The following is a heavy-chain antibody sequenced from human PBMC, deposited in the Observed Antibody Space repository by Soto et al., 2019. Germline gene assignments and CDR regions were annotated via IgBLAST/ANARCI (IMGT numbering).Heavy chain of an antibody. CDR3: TRGSELLRRRYYYYGMDV. CDR2: IRSKAYGGTT. V-gene: IGHV3-49*03. CDR1: GFTFGDYA. D-gene: IGHD2-2*01. J-gene: IGHJ6*02. Sequence: GGSLRLSCTASGFTFGDYAMSWFRQAPGKGLEWVGFIRSKAYGGTTEYAASVKGRFTISRDDSKSIAYLQMNSLKTEDTAVYYCTRGSELLRRRYYYYGMDVWGQGTTVTVSS.